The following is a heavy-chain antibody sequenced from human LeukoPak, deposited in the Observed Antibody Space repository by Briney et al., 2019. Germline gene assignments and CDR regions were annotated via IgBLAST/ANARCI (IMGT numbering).Heavy chain of an antibody. CDR2: ISWNSGSI. D-gene: IGHD2-15*01. J-gene: IGHJ5*02. V-gene: IGHV3-9*01. Sequence: PGGSLRLSCAASGFTFDDYAMHWVRQAPGKGLEWVSGISWNSGSIGYADSVKGRFTISRDNAKNSLYLQMNSLRAEDTAVYYCARYIVVVVAATNWFDPWGQGTLVTVSS. CDR3: ARYIVVVVAATNWFDP. CDR1: GFTFDDYA.